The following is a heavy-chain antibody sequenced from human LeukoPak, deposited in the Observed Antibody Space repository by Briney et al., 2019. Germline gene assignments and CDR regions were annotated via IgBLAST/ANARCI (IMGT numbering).Heavy chain of an antibody. J-gene: IGHJ5*02. V-gene: IGHV4-61*08. CDR2: AYYSGST. CDR1: GGSISSGGYY. Sequence: SQTLSLTCTVSGGSISSGGYYWSWIRQPPGKGLEWIGYAYYSGSTTYNPSLESRVTISVDTSKNQFSLKLTAVTAADTAVYYCARNSAVATSRSWFDPWGQGTLVTVSS. CDR3: ARNSAVATSRSWFDP. D-gene: IGHD6-19*01.